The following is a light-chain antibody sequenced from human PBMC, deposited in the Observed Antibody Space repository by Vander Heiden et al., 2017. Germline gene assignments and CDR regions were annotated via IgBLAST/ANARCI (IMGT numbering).Light chain of an antibody. Sequence: EIVLTQSPGTLSLSPGERATLSCRASQSISSSYLAWYQQKHGQAPRLLIYGASNRATGLPDRFSGSGSGTDFTLTISRLEPEDFAVFFCRQYGSSPYTFGQGTKLEIK. J-gene: IGKJ2*01. V-gene: IGKV3-20*01. CDR1: QSISSSY. CDR3: RQYGSSPYT. CDR2: GAS.